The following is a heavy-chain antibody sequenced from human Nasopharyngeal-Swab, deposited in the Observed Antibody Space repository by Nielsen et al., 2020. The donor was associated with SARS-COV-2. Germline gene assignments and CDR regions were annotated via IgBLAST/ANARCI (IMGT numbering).Heavy chain of an antibody. CDR1: GGSFSGYY. CDR3: AQTTYSGYFDY. V-gene: IGHV4-34*01. CDR2: INHSGST. J-gene: IGHJ4*02. Sequence: SETLSLTCAVSGGSFSGYYWSWIRQPPGKGLEWIGEINHSGSTNYNPSLKSRVTISVDTSKNQFSLKLSSVTAADTAVYYCAQTTYSGYFDYWGQGTLVTVSS. D-gene: IGHD2-15*01.